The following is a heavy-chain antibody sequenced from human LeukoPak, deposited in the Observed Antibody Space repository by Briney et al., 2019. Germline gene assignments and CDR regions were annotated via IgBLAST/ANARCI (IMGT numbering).Heavy chain of an antibody. Sequence: ASVKVSCKASGYTFTSYYMHWVRQAPGQGLEWMGIINPSGRSTSYAQKFQGRVTMTRDTSTSTVYMELSGLRSEDTAVYYCAGRIAVAGTVFNWGQGTLVTVSS. CDR1: GYTFTSYY. V-gene: IGHV1-46*01. J-gene: IGHJ4*02. CDR2: INPSGRST. D-gene: IGHD6-19*01. CDR3: AGRIAVAGTVFN.